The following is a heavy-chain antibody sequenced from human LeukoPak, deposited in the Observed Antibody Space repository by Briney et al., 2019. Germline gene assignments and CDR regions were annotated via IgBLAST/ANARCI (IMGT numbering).Heavy chain of an antibody. CDR3: ARTDIVATIGNGAFDI. CDR2: IYPGDSDT. Sequence: GESLKISCKGSGYSFTSYWIGWERQMPGQGLEWMGIIYPGDSDTRYSPSLQGQVTISADKSISTAYLQWSSLKASDTAMYYCARTDIVATIGNGAFDIWGQGTMVTVSS. D-gene: IGHD5-12*01. J-gene: IGHJ3*02. CDR1: GYSFTSYW. V-gene: IGHV5-51*01.